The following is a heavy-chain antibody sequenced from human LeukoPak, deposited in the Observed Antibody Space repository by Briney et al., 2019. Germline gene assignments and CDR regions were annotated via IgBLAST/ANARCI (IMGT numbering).Heavy chain of an antibody. D-gene: IGHD3-3*01. Sequence: SETLSLTCTVSGGSISSSSYYWGWIRQPPGKGLEWIGIIYYSGSTYYNPSLKSRVTLSVDTSKNQFSLKLSSVTAADTAVYYCARVWSAFDIWGQGTMVTVSS. CDR3: ARVWSAFDI. J-gene: IGHJ3*02. CDR1: GGSISSSSYY. CDR2: IYYSGST. V-gene: IGHV4-39*07.